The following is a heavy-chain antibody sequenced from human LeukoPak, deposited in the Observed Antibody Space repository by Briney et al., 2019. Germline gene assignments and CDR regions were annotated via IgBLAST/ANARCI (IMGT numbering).Heavy chain of an antibody. D-gene: IGHD3-10*01. CDR2: INQDASEK. J-gene: IGHJ4*02. CDR3: ARDGFAGAMDY. V-gene: IGHV3-7*04. Sequence: GGSLRLSCAASGFTFTSHWMSWVRQPPGKGLEWVANINQDASEKYYVDSVKDRFTISRDNAKNSLYLQMKSLGVEDTAVYYCARDGFAGAMDYWGQGTLVTVSS. CDR1: GFTFTSHW.